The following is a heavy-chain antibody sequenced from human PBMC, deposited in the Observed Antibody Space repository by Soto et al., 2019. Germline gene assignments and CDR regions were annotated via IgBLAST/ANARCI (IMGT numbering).Heavy chain of an antibody. D-gene: IGHD4-17*01. CDR2: INSDGSST. Sequence: GGSLRLSCAASGFTFSSYWMHWVRQAPGKGLVWVSRINSDGSSTSYADSVKGRFTISRDNAKNTLYLQMNSLRAEDTAVYYCARGGEATVTTRLNRYYYYYMDVWGKGTTVTVSS. CDR3: ARGGEATVTTRLNRYYYYYMDV. V-gene: IGHV3-74*01. CDR1: GFTFSSYW. J-gene: IGHJ6*03.